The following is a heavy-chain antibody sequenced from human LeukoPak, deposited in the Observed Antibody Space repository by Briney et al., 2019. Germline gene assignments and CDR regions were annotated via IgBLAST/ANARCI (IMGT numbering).Heavy chain of an antibody. V-gene: IGHV3-74*01. J-gene: IGHJ4*02. CDR2: IKYDASST. CDR3: ARGATYAYYQDY. D-gene: IGHD1-26*01. CDR1: GFTFSSHW. Sequence: GGSLRLSCADSGFTFSSHWMHWVCQAPGKGLVWVSRIKYDASSTSYADSVKGRSTISRDNAKNTLYLQMNSLRAEDTAVYYCARGATYAYYQDYWGQGTLVTVSS.